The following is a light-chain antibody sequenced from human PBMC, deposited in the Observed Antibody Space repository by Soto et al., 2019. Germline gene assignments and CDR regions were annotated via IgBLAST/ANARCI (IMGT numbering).Light chain of an antibody. CDR3: QQDGSSPGT. CDR1: QSVSSSY. CDR2: GAS. V-gene: IGKV3-20*01. Sequence: EIVLTQSPGTLSLSPGERATLSCRASQSVSSSYLAWYQQKPGQAPRLLIYGASSRATGIPDRFSGSGSGTDFTLTISRLEPEDFAVYYCQQDGSSPGTFGQGTMV. J-gene: IGKJ1*01.